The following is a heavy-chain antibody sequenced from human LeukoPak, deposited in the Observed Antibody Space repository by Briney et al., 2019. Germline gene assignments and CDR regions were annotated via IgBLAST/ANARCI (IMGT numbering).Heavy chain of an antibody. V-gene: IGHV4-61*02. J-gene: IGHJ4*02. D-gene: IGHD6-13*01. CDR1: GGSISSGSYY. CDR2: IYTSGST. Sequence: PSETLSLTCTVSGGSISSGSYYWSWIRQPAGKGLEWIGRIYTSGSTNYNPSLKSRVTISVDTSKNQFSLKLSSVTAADTAVYYCARQRAQQLGPNYWGQGTLVTVSS. CDR3: ARQRAQQLGPNY.